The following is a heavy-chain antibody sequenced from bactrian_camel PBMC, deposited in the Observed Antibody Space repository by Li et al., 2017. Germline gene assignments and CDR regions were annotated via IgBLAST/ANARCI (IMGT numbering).Heavy chain of an antibody. CDR1: GYTHKSNC. D-gene: IGHD1*01. CDR2: IDSDGNT. V-gene: IGHV3S57*01. Sequence: QVQLVESGGGSVQAGGSLRLTCKEVGYTHKSNCVAWFRQAPGKEREGVASIDSDGNTFYSDSVKGRFTISQDTTNGTVYLTMNNLQPEDSAKYHCAAAYPYDKIHTAIPIGSRRPGFGVWGQGTQVTVS. J-gene: IGHJ4*01. CDR3: AAAYPYDKIHTAIPIGSRRPGFGV.